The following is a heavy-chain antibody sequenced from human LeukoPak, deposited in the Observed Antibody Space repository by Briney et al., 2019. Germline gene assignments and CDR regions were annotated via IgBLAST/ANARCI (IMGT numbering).Heavy chain of an antibody. D-gene: IGHD3-22*01. CDR1: GGSISSGGYY. V-gene: IGHV4-31*03. CDR2: IYYSGST. Sequence: SSETLSLTCTVSGGSISSGGYYWSWIRQHPGKGLEWIGYIYYSGSTYYNPSLKSRVTISVDTSKNQFSLKLSSVTAADTAVYYCARGKPYYYDSSGYSDWGQGTLVTVSS. CDR3: ARGKPYYYDSSGYSD. J-gene: IGHJ4*02.